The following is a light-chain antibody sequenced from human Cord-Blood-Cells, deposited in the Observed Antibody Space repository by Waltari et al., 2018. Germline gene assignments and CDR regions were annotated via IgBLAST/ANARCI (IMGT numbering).Light chain of an antibody. J-gene: IGLJ2*01. Sequence: SYVLTQPPSVSVAPGKTARITWGGTNIGSKSVHWYQQKPGQAPVLVIYYYSDRPSGIPERFSGSNSGNTATLTISRVEAGDEADYYCQVWDSSSDHVVFGGGTKLTVL. V-gene: IGLV3-21*04. CDR2: YYS. CDR1: NIGSKS. CDR3: QVWDSSSDHVV.